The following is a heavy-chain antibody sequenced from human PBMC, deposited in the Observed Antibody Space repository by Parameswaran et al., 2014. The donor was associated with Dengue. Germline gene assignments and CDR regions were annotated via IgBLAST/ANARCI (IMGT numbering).Heavy chain of an antibody. Sequence: RWIRQPPGKGLEWIGEINHSGSTNYNPSLKSRVTISVDTSKNQFSLKLSSVTAADTAVYYCARGFPQIYSGSYFHYYYGMDVWGQGTTVTVSS. CDR2: INHSGST. V-gene: IGHV4-34*01. J-gene: IGHJ6*02. CDR3: ARGFPQIYSGSYFHYYYGMDV. D-gene: IGHD1-26*01.